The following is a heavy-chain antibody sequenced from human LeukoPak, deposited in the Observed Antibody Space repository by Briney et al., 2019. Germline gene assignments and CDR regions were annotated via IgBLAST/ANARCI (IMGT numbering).Heavy chain of an antibody. D-gene: IGHD5-24*01. V-gene: IGHV3-30*03. Sequence: PGGSLRLSCAASGFTFSSYGMHWVRQAPGKGLEWVAVISYDGSNKYYADSVKGRFTISRDNSKNTLYLQMNSLRAEDTAVYYCAREGREGYNYPALDFWGQGILVTVSS. J-gene: IGHJ4*02. CDR3: AREGREGYNYPALDF. CDR2: ISYDGSNK. CDR1: GFTFSSYG.